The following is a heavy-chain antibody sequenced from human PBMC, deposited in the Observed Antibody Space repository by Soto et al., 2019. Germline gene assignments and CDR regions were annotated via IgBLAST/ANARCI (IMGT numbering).Heavy chain of an antibody. D-gene: IGHD6-13*01. CDR3: AAYVSSSWYELDY. CDR2: ISAYNGNT. V-gene: IGHV1-18*04. Sequence: AAVKVSCKASGYPFTSYGISWVRPAPGQGLEWMGWISAYNGNTNYAQKLQGRVTMTTDTSTSTAYMELRSLRSDDTAVYYCAAYVSSSWYELDYWGQGTLVTVSS. J-gene: IGHJ4*02. CDR1: GYPFTSYG.